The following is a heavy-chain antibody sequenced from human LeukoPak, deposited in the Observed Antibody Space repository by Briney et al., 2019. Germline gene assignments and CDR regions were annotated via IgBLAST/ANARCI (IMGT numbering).Heavy chain of an antibody. V-gene: IGHV3-15*01. J-gene: IGHJ4*02. CDR1: GFTFSDAW. CDR3: TTRRQDGW. CDR2: IKSKIDGGTI. D-gene: IGHD2-15*01. Sequence: GGSLRLSCVASGFTFSDAWMGWVRQAPGKGLEWVGRIKSKIDGGTIDYAAPVKGRFTISRDDSRNTLYLQMNSLKTEDTAVYYCTTRRQDGWWGQGTLVTVS.